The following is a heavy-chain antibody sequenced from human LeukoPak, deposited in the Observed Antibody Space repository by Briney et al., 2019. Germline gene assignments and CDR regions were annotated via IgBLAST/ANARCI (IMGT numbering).Heavy chain of an antibody. CDR3: ARGCDFWSGYLAYYGMDV. CDR1: GGSISSYY. D-gene: IGHD3-3*01. V-gene: IGHV4-59*12. Sequence: SETLSLTCTVSGGSISSYYWSWIRQPPGKGLEWIGYIYYSGSTYYNPSLKSRVTISVDTSKNQFSLKLSSVTAADTAVYYCARGCDFWSGYLAYYGMDVWGQGTTVTVSS. CDR2: IYYSGST. J-gene: IGHJ6*02.